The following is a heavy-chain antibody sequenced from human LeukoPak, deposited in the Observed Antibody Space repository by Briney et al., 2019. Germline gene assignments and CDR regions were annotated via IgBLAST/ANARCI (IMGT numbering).Heavy chain of an antibody. CDR3: ARLTEGW. V-gene: IGHV4-59*08. CDR1: GDSINDYY. D-gene: IGHD2-15*01. J-gene: IGHJ4*02. CDR2: IYYSGST. Sequence: SETLSLTCTVSGDSINDYYWSWIRQPPGNRLEWIGWIYYSGSTMYSPSLESRVTISLDTSRTQFSLDLNSVTAADTAVYYCARLTEGWWGQGALVTVSS.